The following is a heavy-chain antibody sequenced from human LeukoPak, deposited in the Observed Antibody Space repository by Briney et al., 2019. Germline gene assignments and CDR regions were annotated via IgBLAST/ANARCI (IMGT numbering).Heavy chain of an antibody. CDR1: GFTFSSYA. J-gene: IGHJ4*02. D-gene: IGHD3-3*01. CDR2: ISGGGGSI. CDR3: AKDFWSGYYSGYFDY. V-gene: IGHV3-23*01. Sequence: GGSLRLSCAASGFTFSSYAMSWVRQAPGKGLEWVSAISGGGGSIYYADSVKGRFTISRDKSKNTLYLQMNSLRAEDTALYYCAKDFWSGYYSGYFDYWGQGTLVTVSS.